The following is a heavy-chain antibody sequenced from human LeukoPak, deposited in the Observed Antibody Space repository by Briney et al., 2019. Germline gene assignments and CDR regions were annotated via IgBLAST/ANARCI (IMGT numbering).Heavy chain of an antibody. CDR3: AGSYGDAFDI. CDR2: IYYSGST. V-gene: IGHV4-59*01. CDR1: GVSISSYY. D-gene: IGHD3-16*01. J-gene: IGHJ3*02. Sequence: PSETLSLTCTVSGVSISSYYWSWIRQPPGKGLEWIGYIYYSGSTNYNPSLKSRVTISVDTSKNQFSLKLSSVTAADTAVYYCAGSYGDAFDIWGQGTMVTVSS.